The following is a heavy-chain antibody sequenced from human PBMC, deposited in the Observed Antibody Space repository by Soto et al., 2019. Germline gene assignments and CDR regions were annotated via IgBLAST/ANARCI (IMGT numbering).Heavy chain of an antibody. CDR1: GYTFTNYG. CDR2: INTYNGNT. CDR3: ARGVGSGTYYNQYSWFDP. Sequence: ASVKVSCKASGYTFTNYGISWVRQAPGQGLEWIGWINTYNGNTNHAQKLQGRVTMTTDTSTSTAYMELRSLSSDDTAVYYCARGVGSGTYYNQYSWFDPWGQGSLVTISS. V-gene: IGHV1-18*01. D-gene: IGHD3-10*01. J-gene: IGHJ5*02.